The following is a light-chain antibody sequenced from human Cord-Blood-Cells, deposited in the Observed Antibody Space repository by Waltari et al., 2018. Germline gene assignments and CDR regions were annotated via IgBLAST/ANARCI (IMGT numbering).Light chain of an antibody. CDR2: CAS. CDR1: QSVSSN. Sequence: ELVMTQSPSTLSVSPGERATVSCRASQSVSSNLAWYQQRPGPTPRLLIYCASTRATGIPARFSGSGSWTEFTLTISSLQSEDFAVYYCQQYNNWPWTFDQGTKVEIK. V-gene: IGKV3-15*01. J-gene: IGKJ1*01. CDR3: QQYNNWPWT.